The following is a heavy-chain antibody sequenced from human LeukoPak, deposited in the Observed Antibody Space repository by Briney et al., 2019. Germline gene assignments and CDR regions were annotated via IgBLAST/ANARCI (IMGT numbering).Heavy chain of an antibody. Sequence: GGSLRLSCAASGFTFSSYNMNWVRQAPGKGLEWVSSITSSSSYIYYADSVKGRFTISRDNAKNSLYLQMNSLRAEDTAVYYCAIDPYSGRYGDYYYHYMDVWGKGTTVTISS. CDR2: ITSSSSYI. D-gene: IGHD1-26*01. CDR3: AIDPYSGRYGDYYYHYMDV. J-gene: IGHJ6*03. V-gene: IGHV3-21*01. CDR1: GFTFSSYN.